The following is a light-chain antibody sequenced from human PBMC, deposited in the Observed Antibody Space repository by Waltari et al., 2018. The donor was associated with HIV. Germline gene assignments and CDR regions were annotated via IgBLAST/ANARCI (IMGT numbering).Light chain of an antibody. V-gene: IGKV3-15*01. CDR3: QQYNNWPPWT. CDR1: QTVSTN. J-gene: IGKJ1*01. CDR2: DAA. Sequence: VMTQSPATLSVSPGDRATLSCRASQTVSTNLAWYQQKPGQAPRLLIYDAATRATGIPARFSGSGSGTEFTLTITSPQSEDSAIYYCQQYNNWPPWTFGQGTKVEIK.